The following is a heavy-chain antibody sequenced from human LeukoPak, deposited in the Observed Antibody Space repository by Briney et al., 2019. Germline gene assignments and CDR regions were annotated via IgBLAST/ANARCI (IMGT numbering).Heavy chain of an antibody. CDR3: ARHIRYFDQNYYYYMDV. J-gene: IGHJ6*03. D-gene: IGHD3-9*01. CDR2: IYPGDSDT. Sequence: HGESLKISCKGSGYSFNTYWIGWVRQMPGKGLEWMGIIYPGDSDTRYSPSFQGQVTISADKSISTAYLQWSSLKASDTAMYYCARHIRYFDQNYYYYMDVWGKGTTVTVSS. V-gene: IGHV5-51*01. CDR1: GYSFNTYW.